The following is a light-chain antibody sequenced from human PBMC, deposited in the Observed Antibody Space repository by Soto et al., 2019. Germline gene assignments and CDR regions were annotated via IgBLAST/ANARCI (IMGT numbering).Light chain of an antibody. CDR3: QHYGSSPPYT. CDR2: GAS. V-gene: IGKV3-20*01. J-gene: IGKJ2*01. CDR1: RSVSSSY. Sequence: IVLTQSPDPLSLSPGERATLYCRASRSVSSSYLAWYQHKAGQAPRLLISGASNRATDIPDRFSGSESGTDFTLTISRLEPEDFAVYYCQHYGSSPPYTFGQGTKLEIK.